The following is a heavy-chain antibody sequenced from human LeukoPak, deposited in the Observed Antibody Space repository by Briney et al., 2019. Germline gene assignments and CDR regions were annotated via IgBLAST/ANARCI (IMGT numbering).Heavy chain of an antibody. D-gene: IGHD3-22*01. J-gene: IGHJ3*02. V-gene: IGHV1-24*01. Sequence: ASVKVSCKVSGYTLTELSMHWVRQAPGKGLEWMGGFDPEDGETIYAQKFQGRVTMTEDTSTDTAYMELSSLRSEDTAVYYCATFXITMIVVVEAFDIWGQGTMVTVSS. CDR1: GYTLTELS. CDR3: ATFXITMIVVVEAFDI. CDR2: FDPEDGET.